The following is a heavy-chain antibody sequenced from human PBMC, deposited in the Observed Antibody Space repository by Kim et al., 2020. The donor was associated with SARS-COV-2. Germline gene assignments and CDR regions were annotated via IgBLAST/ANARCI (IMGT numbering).Heavy chain of an antibody. CDR2: IKQDGSEK. CDR3: ARDLIDYPYYGMDG. CDR1: GFTFSSYW. J-gene: IGHJ6*02. Sequence: GGSLRLSCAASGFTFSSYWMSWVRQAPGKGLEWVANIKQDGSEKYYVDSVKGRFTISRDNAKNSLYLQMNSLRAEDTAVYYCARDLIDYPYYGMDGWGQGATVTVSS. V-gene: IGHV3-7*03.